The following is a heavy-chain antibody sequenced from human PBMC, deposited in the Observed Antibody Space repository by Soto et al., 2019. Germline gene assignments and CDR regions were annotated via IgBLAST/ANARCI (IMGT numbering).Heavy chain of an antibody. Sequence: PGGSLRLPYAASGLNFGGYAVSWVRQAPGKGLEWVSAISGSGGSTYYADSVKGRFTISRDNSKNTLYLQMNSLRAEDTAVYYCAREDSSGYRFYYYYGMDVWGQGTTVTVSS. CDR3: AREDSSGYRFYYYYGMDV. D-gene: IGHD3-22*01. J-gene: IGHJ6*02. CDR2: ISGSGGST. V-gene: IGHV3-23*01. CDR1: GLNFGGYA.